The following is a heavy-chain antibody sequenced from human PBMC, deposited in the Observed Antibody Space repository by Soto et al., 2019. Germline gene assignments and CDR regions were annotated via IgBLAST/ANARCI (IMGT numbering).Heavy chain of an antibody. D-gene: IGHD3-3*01. CDR3: VRDRYDFWSGEPNYGMDV. Sequence: GGSLRLSCAASGFTFSSYWMHWVRQAPGKGLVWVSRINSDGSSTSYADSVKGRFTISRDNAKNTLYLQMNSLRAEDTAVYYCVRDRYDFWSGEPNYGMDVWGQGTTVTVSS. CDR2: INSDGSST. J-gene: IGHJ6*02. V-gene: IGHV3-74*01. CDR1: GFTFSSYW.